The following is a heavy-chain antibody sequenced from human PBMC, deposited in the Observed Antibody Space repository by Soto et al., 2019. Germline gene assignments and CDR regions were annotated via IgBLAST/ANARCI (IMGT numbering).Heavy chain of an antibody. D-gene: IGHD5-18*01. CDR1: GGSISSYY. J-gene: IGHJ4*02. CDR2: IYYSGTT. V-gene: IGHV4-59*08. Sequence: QVQLQESGPGLVKPSETLSLTCTVSGGSISSYYWSWIRQPPGKGLEWIGYIYYSGTTNYNPSLQSRVTISVDTSKNHLSLKLRSVTAADTAVYYCARRYGYSFDYWGQGTLVTVSS. CDR3: ARRYGYSFDY.